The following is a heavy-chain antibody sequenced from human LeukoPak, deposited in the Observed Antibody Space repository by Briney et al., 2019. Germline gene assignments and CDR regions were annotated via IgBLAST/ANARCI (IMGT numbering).Heavy chain of an antibody. CDR3: ARVGLRFLEWNRYFDY. V-gene: IGHV3-21*01. CDR1: GFTFSSYS. J-gene: IGHJ4*02. Sequence: GGSLRLSCVGSGFTFSSYSMNWVRQAPGKGLEWVSSITSSSSYIYYADSVKGRFTISRDNAKKSVYLQMNSLRAEDTAVYYCARVGLRFLEWNRYFDYWGQGTLVTVSS. CDR2: ITSSSSYI. D-gene: IGHD3-3*01.